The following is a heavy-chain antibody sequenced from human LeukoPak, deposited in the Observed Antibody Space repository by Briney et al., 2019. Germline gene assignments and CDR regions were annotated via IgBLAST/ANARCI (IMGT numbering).Heavy chain of an antibody. CDR2: INPSGGRT. CDR3: ARTSAYGSSWHSY. D-gene: IGHD6-13*01. CDR1: GYTFTGYY. V-gene: IGHV1-46*01. Sequence: ASVKVSCKASGYTFTGYYIHWVRQAPGQGLEWMGIINPSGGRTSYAQKFQGRVTMTRDTSTNTAYMELRSLRSDDTAVYYCARTSAYGSSWHSYWGQGTLVTVSS. J-gene: IGHJ4*02.